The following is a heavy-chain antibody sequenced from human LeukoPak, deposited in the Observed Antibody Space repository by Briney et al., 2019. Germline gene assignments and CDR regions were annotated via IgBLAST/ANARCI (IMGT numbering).Heavy chain of an antibody. CDR1: GFTFSSYG. V-gene: IGHV3-30*03. D-gene: IGHD4-17*01. CDR3: ARESYGDYLAWFDP. J-gene: IGHJ5*02. CDR2: ISYDGSNK. Sequence: GRSLRLSCAASGFTFSSYGMRWVRQAPGKGLEWVAVISYDGSNKYYADSVKGRFTISRDNSKNTLYLQMNSLRAEDTAVYYCARESYGDYLAWFDPWGQGTLVTVSS.